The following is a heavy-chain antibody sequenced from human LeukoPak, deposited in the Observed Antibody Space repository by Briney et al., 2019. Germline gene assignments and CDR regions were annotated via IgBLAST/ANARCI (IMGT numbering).Heavy chain of an antibody. CDR1: GYTFTGYY. CDR2: IIPIFGTA. D-gene: IGHD1-26*01. CDR3: AREIVGAIDY. J-gene: IGHJ4*02. V-gene: IGHV1-69*05. Sequence: SVKVSCKASGYTFTGYYMHWVRQAPGQGLEWMGRIIPIFGTANYAQKFQGRVTITTDESTSTAYMELSSLRSEDTAVYYCAREIVGAIDYWGQGTLVTVSS.